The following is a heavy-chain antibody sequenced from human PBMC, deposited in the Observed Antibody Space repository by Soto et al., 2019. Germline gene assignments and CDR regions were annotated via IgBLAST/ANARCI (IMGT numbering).Heavy chain of an antibody. CDR2: ISTSGTTI. CDR1: GFTFSDYY. CDR3: ARGGNIVSFGYYCDMDV. V-gene: IGHV3-11*01. J-gene: IGHJ6*02. D-gene: IGHD5-12*01. Sequence: QVQLVESGGGLVKPGGSLRLSCAASGFTFSDYYMSWIRQAPGKGLEWVSYISTSGTTIYYADSVKGRFTISRDNAKNSLYLQMNSLGAEDTAVYYSARGGNIVSFGYYCDMDVWGQGTTVTVSS.